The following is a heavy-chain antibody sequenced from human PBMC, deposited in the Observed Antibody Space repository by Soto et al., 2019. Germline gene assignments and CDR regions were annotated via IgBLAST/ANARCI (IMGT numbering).Heavy chain of an antibody. CDR3: ARGRGCSSTSCYRYYYYIDV. Sequence: SETLSLTCAVYGGSFSGYYWSWIRQPPGKGLEWIGEINHSGSTNYNPSLKSRVTISVDTSKNQFSLKLSSVTAADTAVYYCARGRGCSSTSCYRYYYYIDVWGKGTTVTVSS. CDR1: GGSFSGYY. J-gene: IGHJ6*03. D-gene: IGHD2-2*02. V-gene: IGHV4-34*01. CDR2: INHSGST.